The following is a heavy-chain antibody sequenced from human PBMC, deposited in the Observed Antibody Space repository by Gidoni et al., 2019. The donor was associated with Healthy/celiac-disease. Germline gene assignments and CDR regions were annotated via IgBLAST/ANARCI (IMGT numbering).Heavy chain of an antibody. V-gene: IGHV3-23*04. CDR3: ANLGSTANWNPNDAFDI. CDR2: ISGSGGST. J-gene: IGHJ3*02. Sequence: EVQLVESGGGLVQPGGSLRLSCAASGFTFSSYAMSWVRQAPGKGLEWVSAISGSGGSTYYADSVKGRFTISRDNSKNTLYLQMNSLRAEDTAVYYCANLGSTANWNPNDAFDIWGQGTMVTVSS. D-gene: IGHD1-20*01. CDR1: GFTFSSYA.